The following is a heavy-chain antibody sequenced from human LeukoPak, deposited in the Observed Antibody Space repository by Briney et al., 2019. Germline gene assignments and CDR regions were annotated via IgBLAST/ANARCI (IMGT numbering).Heavy chain of an antibody. CDR2: IISIFGTA. CDR1: GGTFSSYA. V-gene: IGHV1-69*13. D-gene: IGHD1-1*01. CDR3: ARGGDELEDYYCYYMDV. Sequence: SVKVSCKASGGTFSSYAISWVRQAPGQGLEWMGGIISIFGTANYAQKFQGRVTITADESTSTAYMELSSLRSEDTAVYYCARGGDELEDYYCYYMDVWGKGTTVTVSS. J-gene: IGHJ6*03.